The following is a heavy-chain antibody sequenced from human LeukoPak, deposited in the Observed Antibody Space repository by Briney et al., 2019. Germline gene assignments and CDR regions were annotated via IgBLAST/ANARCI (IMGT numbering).Heavy chain of an antibody. CDR2: IYHSGST. CDR1: GYSISSGYY. D-gene: IGHD3-10*01. Sequence: SETLSLTCTVSGYSISSGYYWGWIRQPPGKGLEWIGSIYHSGSTYYNPSLKSRVTISVDTSKNQFSLKLSSVTAADTAVYYCARLGFGELFIDYWGQGTLVTVSS. V-gene: IGHV4-38-2*02. CDR3: ARLGFGELFIDY. J-gene: IGHJ4*02.